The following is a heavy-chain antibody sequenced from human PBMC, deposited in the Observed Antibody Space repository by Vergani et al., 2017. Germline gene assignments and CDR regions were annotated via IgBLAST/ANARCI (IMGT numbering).Heavy chain of an antibody. Sequence: QVQLQQWGAGLFKPSETLSLTCAVYGGSFSGYYWSWIRQPPGKGLEWIGEINHSGSTNYNPSLKSRVTISVDTSKNQFSLKRSSVTAADTAVYYVARGRSFRGVYSRSDGMDVGGEGTTVTVSS. CDR2: INHSGST. CDR1: GGSFSGYY. D-gene: IGHD3-16*01. V-gene: IGHV4-34*01. CDR3: ARGRSFRGVYSRSDGMDV. J-gene: IGHJ6*04.